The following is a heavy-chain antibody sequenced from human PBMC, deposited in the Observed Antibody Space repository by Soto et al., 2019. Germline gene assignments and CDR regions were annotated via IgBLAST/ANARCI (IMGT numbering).Heavy chain of an antibody. Sequence: GGSLRLSCAASGFTFSSYAMSWVRQAPGKGLEWVSAISGSGGSTYYADSVKGRFTISRDNSKNTLYLQMNSLRAEDTAVYYWANFFLGAQVWNQPQFVGGQGKMVTVS. V-gene: IGHV3-23*01. CDR1: GFTFSSYA. CDR2: ISGSGGST. D-gene: IGHD3-16*01. J-gene: IGHJ3*01. CDR3: ANFFLGAQVWNQPQFV.